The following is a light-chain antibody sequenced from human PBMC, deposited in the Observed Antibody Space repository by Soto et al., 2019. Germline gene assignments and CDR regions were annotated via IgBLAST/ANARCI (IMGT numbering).Light chain of an antibody. V-gene: IGKV1-39*01. CDR1: QSISHY. Sequence: DIQMTQSPSSLSASVGDRVTITCRASQSISHYLNWYQHESGKAPKVLIYHTSSLQSGVPSRFSGSGSGTDFTLIISSLQPQDFATYYCQQSYSVPWTFGQGTKVDIQ. CDR3: QQSYSVPWT. CDR2: HTS. J-gene: IGKJ1*01.